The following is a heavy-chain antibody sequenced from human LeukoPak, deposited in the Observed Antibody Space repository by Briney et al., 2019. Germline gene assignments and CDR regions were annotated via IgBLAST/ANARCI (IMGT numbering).Heavy chain of an antibody. CDR1: GFTLSSYW. D-gene: IGHD3-10*01. J-gene: IGHJ4*02. CDR2: IKPDGSDK. CDR3: ARGGHRQKEF. V-gene: IGHV3-7*01. Sequence: GGSLRLPCAASGFTLSSYWMTWVRQSPGKGLEWVALIKPDGSDKYYVDSVKGRFTISRDNAKNSLYLQMSSLRAEDTAVYYCARGGHRQKEFWGQGTLVTVSS.